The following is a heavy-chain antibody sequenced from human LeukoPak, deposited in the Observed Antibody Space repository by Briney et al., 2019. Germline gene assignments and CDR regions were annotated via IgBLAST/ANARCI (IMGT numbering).Heavy chain of an antibody. CDR2: IGIGGSTI. CDR1: GFTFSDHH. V-gene: IGHV3-11*04. J-gene: IGHJ4*02. CDR3: ARDHVVPGLVFDH. Sequence: GGSLRLSCASSGFTFSDHHMSWIRQAPGKGLEWVSNIGIGGSTIDYADSVKGRFTISRDDAKNSLYLQMNSLGAEDTAVYYCARDHVVPGLVFDHWGQGTLVSVSS. D-gene: IGHD3-10*01.